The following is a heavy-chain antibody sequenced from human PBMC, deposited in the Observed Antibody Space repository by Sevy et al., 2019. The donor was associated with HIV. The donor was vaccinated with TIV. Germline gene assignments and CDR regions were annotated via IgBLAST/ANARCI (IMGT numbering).Heavy chain of an antibody. Sequence: GGSLRLSCVASGFTYSMNWVRQAPGKGLEWVSYISDSSATIHYADSVKDRFTISRDNAKNSLYLQMNTLGAEDTAVYYCASQRGGYERLYYFDSWGQGTLVTVSS. J-gene: IGHJ4*02. CDR1: GFTYS. CDR3: ASQRGGYERLYYFDS. D-gene: IGHD5-12*01. CDR2: ISDSSATI. V-gene: IGHV3-48*01.